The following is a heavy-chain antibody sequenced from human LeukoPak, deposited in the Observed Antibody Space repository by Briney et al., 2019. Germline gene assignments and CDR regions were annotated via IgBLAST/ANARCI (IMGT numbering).Heavy chain of an antibody. Sequence: ASVKVSCKASGYTFTSYDINWVRQATGQGLEWMGWMNPNSGNTGYAQKFQGRVTMTRNTSISTAYMELSSLRSGDTAVYYCAAGVAAAGTVPIYYYYMDVWGKGTTVTVSS. CDR2: MNPNSGNT. CDR3: AAGVAAAGTVPIYYYYMDV. D-gene: IGHD6-13*01. V-gene: IGHV1-8*01. J-gene: IGHJ6*03. CDR1: GYTFTSYD.